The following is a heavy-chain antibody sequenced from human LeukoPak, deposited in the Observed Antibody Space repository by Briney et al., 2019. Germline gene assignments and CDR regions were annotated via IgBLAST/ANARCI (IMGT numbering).Heavy chain of an antibody. V-gene: IGHV4-4*02. Sequence: SGTLSLTCAVSGGSISSSNWWSWIRQPPGKGLEWIGEIYHSGSTNYNPSLKSRVTISVDTSKNQFSLKLSSVTAADTAVYYCAMSSSGWSWGYFDLWGRGTLVTVSS. D-gene: IGHD6-19*01. J-gene: IGHJ2*01. CDR1: GGSISSSNW. CDR3: AMSSSGWSWGYFDL. CDR2: IYHSGST.